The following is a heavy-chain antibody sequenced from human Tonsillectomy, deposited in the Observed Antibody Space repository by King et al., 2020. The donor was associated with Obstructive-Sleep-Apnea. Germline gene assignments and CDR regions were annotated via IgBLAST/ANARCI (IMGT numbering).Heavy chain of an antibody. CDR3: AREAPDLRGRYSGYEGFDY. D-gene: IGHD5-12*01. V-gene: IGHV4-31*03. CDR2: IYYSGST. J-gene: IGHJ4*02. Sequence: VQLQESGPGLVKPSQTLSLTCTVSGGSISCGGYYWSWIRQHPGKGLEWIGYIYYSGSTYYNPSLKSRVTISVDTSKNQFSLKLSSVTAADTAVYYCAREAPDLRGRYSGYEGFDYWGQGTLVTVSS. CDR1: GGSISCGGYY.